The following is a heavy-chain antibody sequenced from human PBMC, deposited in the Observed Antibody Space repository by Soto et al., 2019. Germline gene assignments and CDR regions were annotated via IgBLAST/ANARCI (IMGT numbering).Heavy chain of an antibody. CDR2: MNPNSGNT. CDR1: GYTFTSYD. CDR3: ARRVELWLGGYYNYDMDV. V-gene: IGHV1-8*01. D-gene: IGHD3-10*01. J-gene: IGHJ6*02. Sequence: ASVKVSCKASGYTFTSYDINWVRQATGQGLEWMGWMNPNSGNTGYAQKFQGRVTMTRDTSISTAYMELSRLTSEDTAVYYCARRVELWLGGYYNYDMDVWGQGTKVTVSS.